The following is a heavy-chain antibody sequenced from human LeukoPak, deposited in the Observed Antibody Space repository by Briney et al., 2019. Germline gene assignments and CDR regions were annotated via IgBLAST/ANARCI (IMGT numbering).Heavy chain of an antibody. D-gene: IGHD4-17*01. CDR3: AEDMTTVTTAIDY. V-gene: IGHV3-9*01. Sequence: GGSLRLSCAASGFTFDDYAMHWVRQAPGKGLEWVSGISWNSGSIGYADSVKGRFTISRDNAKNSLYLQMNSLRAEDTALYYCAEDMTTVTTAIDYWGQGTLVTVSS. J-gene: IGHJ4*02. CDR2: ISWNSGSI. CDR1: GFTFDDYA.